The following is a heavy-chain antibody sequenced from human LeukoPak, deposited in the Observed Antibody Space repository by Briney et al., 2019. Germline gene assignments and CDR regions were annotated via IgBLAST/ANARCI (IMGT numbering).Heavy chain of an antibody. Sequence: GGSLRLSCAASAFTFSSYAMSWVRQAPGKGLEWVSAISGSGGSTYYADSVKGRFTISRDNSKNTLYLQMNSLRAEDTAVYYCAKRTTGTTPAKYNWFDPWGQGTLVTVSS. CDR2: ISGSGGST. CDR1: AFTFSSYA. CDR3: AKRTTGTTPAKYNWFDP. J-gene: IGHJ5*02. D-gene: IGHD1-1*01. V-gene: IGHV3-23*01.